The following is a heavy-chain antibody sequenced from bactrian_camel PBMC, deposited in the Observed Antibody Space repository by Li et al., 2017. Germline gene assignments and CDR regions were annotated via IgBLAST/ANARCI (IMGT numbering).Heavy chain of an antibody. V-gene: IGHV3S44*01. D-gene: IGHD3*01. Sequence: DVQLVESGGGSVQAGGSLRLSCAASRYTYDTYCMGWFRQVPGRERERVATTALDGTPTYADSVKGRFTISKDNAKDTLYLQMNSLKPEDTAMYYCAVDFRMDCYSGSWLLYEAKYWGQGTQVTVS. J-gene: IGHJ4*01. CDR1: RYTYDTYC. CDR2: TTALDGTP. CDR3: AVDFRMDCYSGSWLLYEAKY.